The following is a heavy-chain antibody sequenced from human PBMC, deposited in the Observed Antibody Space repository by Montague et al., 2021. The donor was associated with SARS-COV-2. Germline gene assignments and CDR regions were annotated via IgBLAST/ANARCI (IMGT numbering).Heavy chain of an antibody. J-gene: IGHJ3*02. CDR3: ARGSYGSGSDHAFDI. V-gene: IGHV4-39*01. D-gene: IGHD3-10*01. Sequence: SETLSLTCTVSGDSFNSPKYYCAWIRQPPGKGLEWIGRSYYSGTTYDNPSLRSQVTISVDTSKTQFSLKMNSVTAADTAVYYCARGSYGSGSDHAFDIWSQGTVDADSS. CDR2: SYYSGTT. CDR1: GDSFNSPKYY.